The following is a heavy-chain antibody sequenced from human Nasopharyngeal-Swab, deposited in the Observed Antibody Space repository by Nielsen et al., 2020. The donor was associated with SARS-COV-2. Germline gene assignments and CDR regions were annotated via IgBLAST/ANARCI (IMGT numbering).Heavy chain of an antibody. CDR2: ISGGGGST. V-gene: IGHV3-23*01. J-gene: IGHJ6*03. D-gene: IGHD1/OR15-1a*01. Sequence: GGSLRLSCAASGFTFSSNAMSWVRQAPGKGLEWVSAISGGGGSTYYADSVKGRFTISRDYSKNTLYLQMNSLRAEDTAVYYCARDKAGTDYYYYMDVWGKGTTVTVSS. CDR3: ARDKAGTDYYYYMDV. CDR1: GFTFSSNA.